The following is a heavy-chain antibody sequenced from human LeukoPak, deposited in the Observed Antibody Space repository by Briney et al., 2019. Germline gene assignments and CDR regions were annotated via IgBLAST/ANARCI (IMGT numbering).Heavy chain of an antibody. CDR2: IIPIFGTA. D-gene: IGHD3-22*01. Sequence: ASVKVSCKASGGTFSSYAISWVRQAPGQGLEWMGGIIPIFGTANYAQKSQGRVTITADESTTTAYMELSSLRSEDTAVYYCARESTDYYDTSGYYYGPIYWGQGTLVTVSS. CDR1: GGTFSSYA. CDR3: ARESTDYYDTSGYYYGPIY. V-gene: IGHV1-69*01. J-gene: IGHJ4*02.